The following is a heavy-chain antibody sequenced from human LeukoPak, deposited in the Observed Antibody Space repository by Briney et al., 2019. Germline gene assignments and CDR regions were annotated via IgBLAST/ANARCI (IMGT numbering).Heavy chain of an antibody. CDR2: ISSSGSTI. CDR1: GFTFSDYY. D-gene: IGHD2-2*01. J-gene: IGHJ5*02. Sequence: GGSLRLSCAASGFTFSDYYMSWIRQAPGKGLEWVSYISSSGSTIYYADSVKGRFTISRDNAKNSLYLQMNSLRAEDTAVYYCARDREGCSSTSCYPYNWFDPWGQGTLVTVSS. CDR3: ARDREGCSSTSCYPYNWFDP. V-gene: IGHV3-11*04.